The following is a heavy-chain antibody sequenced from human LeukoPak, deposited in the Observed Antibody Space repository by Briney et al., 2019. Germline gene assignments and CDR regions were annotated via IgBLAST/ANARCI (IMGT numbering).Heavy chain of an antibody. CDR2: ISSSSSYI. V-gene: IGHV3-21*01. D-gene: IGHD3-22*01. CDR3: ARDRTYYDSEFDY. J-gene: IGHJ4*02. Sequence: PGGSLRLSCAASGFTFSSYSMNWVRQAPGKGLEWVSSISSSSSYIYYADSVKGRFTISRDNAKNSLYLQMNSLRAEDTAVYYCARDRTYYDSEFDYWGQGTLVTVSS. CDR1: GFTFSSYS.